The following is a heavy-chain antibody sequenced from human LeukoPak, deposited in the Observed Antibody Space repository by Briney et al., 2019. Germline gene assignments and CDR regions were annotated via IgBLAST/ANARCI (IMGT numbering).Heavy chain of an antibody. CDR3: AKVPNCSGGSCWYYFDY. J-gene: IGHJ4*02. CDR2: IRYDGSNK. D-gene: IGHD2-15*01. Sequence: GSLRLSCAASGFTFRSYGMHWVRQAPGKGLEWVAFIRYDGSNKYYADSVKGRFTISRDNSKNTLYLQMNSLRAEDTAVYYCAKVPNCSGGSCWYYFDYWGQGTLVTVSS. CDR1: GFTFRSYG. V-gene: IGHV3-30*02.